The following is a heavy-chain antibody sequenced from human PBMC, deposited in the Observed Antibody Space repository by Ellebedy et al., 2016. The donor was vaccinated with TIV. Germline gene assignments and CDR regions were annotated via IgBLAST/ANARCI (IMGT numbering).Heavy chain of an antibody. D-gene: IGHD3-3*01. CDR3: ARGKAPNLVFGVVIRWGYYFDY. J-gene: IGHJ4*02. CDR1: GGSFSDYS. Sequence: SETLSLTXAVYGGSFSDYSRNWIRQPPGKGLEWVGEINHSGNTNYNPSFKSRLTLPVDTSKNQFSLKLISVTTTDTAVYYCARGKAPNLVFGVVIRWGYYFDYWGQGTLVTVSS. V-gene: IGHV4-34*01. CDR2: INHSGNT.